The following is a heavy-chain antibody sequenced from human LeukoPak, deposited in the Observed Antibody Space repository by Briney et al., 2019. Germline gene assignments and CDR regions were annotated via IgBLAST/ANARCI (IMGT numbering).Heavy chain of an antibody. D-gene: IGHD2-2*01. CDR1: GGSFSGYY. CDR2: IIHSGST. V-gene: IGHV4-34*01. Sequence: PSETLSLTCAVYGGSFSGYYWSWIRQPPGKGLEWIGEIIHSGSTNYNPSLKSRVTISVDTSKNQFSLKLSSVTAADTAVYYCARGGVRGCSSTSCYHYFDYWGQGTLVTVSS. J-gene: IGHJ4*02. CDR3: ARGGVRGCSSTSCYHYFDY.